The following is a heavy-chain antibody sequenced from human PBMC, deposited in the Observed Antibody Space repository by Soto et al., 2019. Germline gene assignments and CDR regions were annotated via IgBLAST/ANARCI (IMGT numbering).Heavy chain of an antibody. CDR3: ARWVQDIVVVPAAISGMDV. Sequence: ASVKVSCKASGYTFTSYYMHWVRQAPGQGLEWMGIINPSGGSTSYAQKFQGRVTMTRDTSTSTVYMELSSLRSEDTAVYYCARWVQDIVVVPAAISGMDVRGQGTTVTVSS. CDR1: GYTFTSYY. V-gene: IGHV1-46*01. D-gene: IGHD2-2*02. J-gene: IGHJ6*02. CDR2: INPSGGST.